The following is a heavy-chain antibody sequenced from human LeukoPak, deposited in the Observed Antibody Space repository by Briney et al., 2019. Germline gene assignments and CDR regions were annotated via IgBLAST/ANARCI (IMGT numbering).Heavy chain of an antibody. V-gene: IGHV1-46*01. Sequence: TSVRISCKASGDTFTSYYMHLVRHTPGQELECMGIINPSSGSKRYAEKFQGRVTMTRDMSTSTDYMELSSLRSEDTAVYYCARDNSVEDTAWWFDPWGQGTLVTVSS. D-gene: IGHD4-23*01. CDR2: INPSSGSK. J-gene: IGHJ5*02. CDR1: GDTFTSYY. CDR3: ARDNSVEDTAWWFDP.